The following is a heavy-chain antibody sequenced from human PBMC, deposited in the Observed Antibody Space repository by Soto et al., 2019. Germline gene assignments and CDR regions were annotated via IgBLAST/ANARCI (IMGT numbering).Heavy chain of an antibody. CDR3: ARGRANYYGSGSYYMA. J-gene: IGHJ5*02. V-gene: IGHV4-34*01. CDR2: INHSGST. CDR1: GGSFSGYY. Sequence: SLTCAVYGGSFSGYYWSWIRQPPGKGLEWIGEINHSGSTNYNPSLKSRVTISVDTSKNQFSLKLSSVTAADTAVYYCARGRANYYGSGSYYMAWGQGTLVTVSS. D-gene: IGHD3-10*01.